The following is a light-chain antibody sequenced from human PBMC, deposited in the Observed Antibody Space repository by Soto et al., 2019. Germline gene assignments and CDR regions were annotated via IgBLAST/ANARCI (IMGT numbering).Light chain of an antibody. J-gene: IGLJ1*01. CDR3: AAWDDSLSGYV. Sequence: QLVLTQPPSASGTPGQRVTISCSGSSSNIGSNYVCWYQHLPGTAPKLLIYRSDQRPSGVPDRFSGSKSGTSASLAISGLLSEDEADYYCAAWDDSLSGYVFGTGTKLT. CDR2: RSD. V-gene: IGLV1-47*01. CDR1: SSNIGSNY.